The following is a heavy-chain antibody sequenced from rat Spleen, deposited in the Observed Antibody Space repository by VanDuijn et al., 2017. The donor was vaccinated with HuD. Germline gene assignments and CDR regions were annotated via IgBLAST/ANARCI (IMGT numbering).Heavy chain of an antibody. Sequence: QVQLKESGPGLVQPSQTLSLACTVSGFSVTSYHVHWVRQPSGKGLEWMGVIWTGGGTEYNSPLKYRLSISRDNAKSQVFLNLSFLQTEDTAIYYCTRGGFTMDYWGQGVMVTVSS. J-gene: IGHJ2*01. CDR3: TRGGFTMDY. CDR1: GFSVTSYH. CDR2: IWTGGGT. V-gene: IGHV2-43*01. D-gene: IGHD4-1*01.